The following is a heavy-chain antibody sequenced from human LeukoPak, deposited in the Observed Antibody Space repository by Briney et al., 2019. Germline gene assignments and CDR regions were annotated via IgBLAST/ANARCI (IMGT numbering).Heavy chain of an antibody. Sequence: SETLSLTCVVSGGSISSGNWWSWVRQPPGKGLEWLGEIFHNGTTNYNPSLKSRVTISLDKSNNQFSLKLSSVTAADTAVYSCAREGSRRLYMDVWGKGTTVTVSS. CDR2: IFHNGTT. CDR3: AREGSRRLYMDV. V-gene: IGHV4-4*02. J-gene: IGHJ6*03. CDR1: GGSISSGNW. D-gene: IGHD1-26*01.